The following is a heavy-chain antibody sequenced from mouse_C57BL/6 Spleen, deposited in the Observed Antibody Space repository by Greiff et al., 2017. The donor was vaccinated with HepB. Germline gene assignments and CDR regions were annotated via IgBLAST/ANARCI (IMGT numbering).Heavy chain of an antibody. Sequence: DVHLVESGGGLVKPGGSLKLSCAASGFTFSDYGMHWVRQAPEKGLEWVAYISSGSSTIYYADTVKGRFTISRDNARNTLFLQMTSLRSEDTAMYYCARGDYSFDYWGQGTTLTVSS. V-gene: IGHV5-17*01. CDR1: GFTFSDYG. CDR2: ISSGSSTI. CDR3: ARGDYSFDY. J-gene: IGHJ2*01.